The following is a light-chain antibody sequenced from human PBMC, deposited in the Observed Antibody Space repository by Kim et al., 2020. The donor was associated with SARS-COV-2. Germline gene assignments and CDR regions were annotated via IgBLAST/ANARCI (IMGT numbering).Light chain of an antibody. CDR1: QSVSVF. Sequence: PGERATPSCTASQSVSVFFARYPHKPGQAPRLLIYDTSKRATGIPARFSGSGSGTDFTLTIRSLEPEDSAVYYCQQRNTWPPLFTFGPGTKVDIK. CDR3: QQRNTWPPLFT. CDR2: DTS. J-gene: IGKJ3*01. V-gene: IGKV3-11*01.